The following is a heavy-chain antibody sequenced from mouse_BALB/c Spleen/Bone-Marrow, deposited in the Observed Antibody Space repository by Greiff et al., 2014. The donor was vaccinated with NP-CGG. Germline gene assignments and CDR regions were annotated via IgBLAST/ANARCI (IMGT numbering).Heavy chain of an antibody. CDR1: CYTFPSYW. V-gene: IGHV1-55*01. CDR3: AREKDWVFDY. D-gene: IGHD4-1*01. Sequence: QVQLQQSGGEMVKPGTSVKMSCKASCYTFPSYWVPWGEQRPGQSLGWIGDIYPGSDSTNYNEKFKSKATLTVDTSSSTAYMQLSSLTSEDSAVYYCAREKDWVFDYWGQGTTLTVSS. J-gene: IGHJ2*01. CDR2: IYPGSDST.